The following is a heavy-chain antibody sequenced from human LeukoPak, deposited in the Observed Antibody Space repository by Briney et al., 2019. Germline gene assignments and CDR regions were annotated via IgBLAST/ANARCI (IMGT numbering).Heavy chain of an antibody. D-gene: IGHD3-3*01. CDR3: AKDGYYDFWSGYSFDY. CDR1: GFTFSSYG. V-gene: IGHV3-30*18. J-gene: IGHJ4*02. CDR2: ISYDGSNK. Sequence: GGSLRLSCAASGFTFSSYGMHWVRQAPGKGLEWVAVISYDGSNKYYADSVKGRFTISRDNSKNTLYLQMNSLRAEDTAVYYCAKDGYYDFWSGYSFDYWGQGTLVTVSS.